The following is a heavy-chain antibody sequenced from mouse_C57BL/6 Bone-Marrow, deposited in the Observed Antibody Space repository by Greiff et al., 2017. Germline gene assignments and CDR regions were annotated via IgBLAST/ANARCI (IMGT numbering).Heavy chain of an antibody. Sequence: VQLQESGAELVKPGASVKLSCKASGYTFTEYTIHWVKQRSGQGLEWIGWFYPGSGSIKYNEKFKDKATLTADKSSSTVYMELSRLTSEDSAVYFCARHEEFPHYYGSSAWFAYWGQGTLGTVSA. CDR2: FYPGSGSI. V-gene: IGHV1-62-2*01. CDR1: GYTFTEYT. D-gene: IGHD1-1*01. J-gene: IGHJ3*01. CDR3: ARHEEFPHYYGSSAWFAY.